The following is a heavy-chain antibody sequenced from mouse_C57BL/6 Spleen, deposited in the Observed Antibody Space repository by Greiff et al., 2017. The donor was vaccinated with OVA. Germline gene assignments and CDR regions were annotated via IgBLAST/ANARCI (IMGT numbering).Heavy chain of an antibody. CDR3: ARKASLYWYFDV. J-gene: IGHJ1*03. Sequence: QVQLQQPGAELVMPGASVKLSCKASGYTFTSYWMHWVKQRPGQGLEWIGEIDPSDSYTNYNQKFKGKSTLTVDKSSSTAYMQLSSLTSEDSAVYYGARKASLYWYFDVWGTGTTVTVSS. D-gene: IGHD6-1*01. V-gene: IGHV1-69*01. CDR1: GYTFTSYW. CDR2: IDPSDSYT.